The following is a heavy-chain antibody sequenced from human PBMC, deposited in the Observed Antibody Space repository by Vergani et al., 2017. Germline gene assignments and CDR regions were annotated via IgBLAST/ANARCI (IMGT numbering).Heavy chain of an antibody. CDR3: ARAGGGGINAFWN. J-gene: IGHJ4*02. Sequence: QVQLVQSGAEVKKPGSSVKVSCKASGGTFSSYAISWVRQTPGQGLGWMGGIIPIFGTANYAQKFQGKVTITADESTTTAYMELSSLRSEDAAVYYCARAGGGGINAFWNWSQGTLVTVSS. CDR1: GGTFSSYA. CDR2: IIPIFGTA. D-gene: IGHD3-3*01. V-gene: IGHV1-69*01.